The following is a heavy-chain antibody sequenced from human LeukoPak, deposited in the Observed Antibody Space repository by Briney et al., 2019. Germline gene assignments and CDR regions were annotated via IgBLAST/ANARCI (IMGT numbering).Heavy chain of an antibody. CDR1: GASISDYY. CDR3: ARAAGSGTY. CDR2: ISSRSSTI. D-gene: IGHD3-10*01. V-gene: IGHV3-11*04. Sequence: LSLTCSVSGASISDYYWNWIRQPPGKGLEWVSYISSRSSTIYYADSVKGRFTISRDNAKNSLYLQMNSLRAEDTAVYYCARAAGSGTYWGQGTLVTVSS. J-gene: IGHJ4*02.